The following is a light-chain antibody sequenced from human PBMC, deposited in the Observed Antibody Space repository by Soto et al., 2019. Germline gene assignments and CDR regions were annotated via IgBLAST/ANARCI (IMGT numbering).Light chain of an antibody. CDR2: DAS. CDR1: QSISTW. V-gene: IGKV1-5*01. J-gene: IGKJ1*01. CDR3: QQYNSFSWT. Sequence: DIQMTQSPSTLSASVGDRVTITCRASQSISTWLAWYQQKPGKAPKVLIYDASSLKGGIPSRFSGSGSGTEFTLTISSLQPDDFATYYCQQYNSFSWTFGQGTKVEIK.